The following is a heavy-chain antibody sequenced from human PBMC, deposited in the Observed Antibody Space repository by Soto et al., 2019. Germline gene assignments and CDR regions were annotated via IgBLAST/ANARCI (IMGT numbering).Heavy chain of an antibody. CDR2: IYHSGST. J-gene: IGHJ4*02. D-gene: IGHD3-3*01. Sequence: SETLSLTCAVSGASVSSPNYYWSWIRQPPGKGLEWIGYIYHSGSTHYNPSLKSRVTVSLDTSKNQFSLKLSSVTAADTAVFYCASFWLSDYHFDYWGQGTLVT. V-gene: IGHV4-61*01. CDR1: GASVSSPNYY. CDR3: ASFWLSDYHFDY.